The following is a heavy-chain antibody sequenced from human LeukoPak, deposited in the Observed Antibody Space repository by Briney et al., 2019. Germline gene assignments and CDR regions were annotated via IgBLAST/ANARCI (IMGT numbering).Heavy chain of an antibody. CDR2: MNPNSGNT. J-gene: IGHJ4*02. CDR3: ARGRKTVRRPVGATSYHLDY. CDR1: GYTFTGYY. D-gene: IGHD1-26*01. Sequence: GASVKVSCKASGYTFTGYYMHWARQATGQGLEWMGWMNPNSGNTGYAQKFQGRVTITRNTSISTAYMELSSLRSEDTAVYYCARGRKTVRRPVGATSYHLDYWGQGTLVTVSS. V-gene: IGHV1-8*03.